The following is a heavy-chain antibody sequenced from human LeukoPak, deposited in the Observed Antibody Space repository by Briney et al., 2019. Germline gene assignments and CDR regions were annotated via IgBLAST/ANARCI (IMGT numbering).Heavy chain of an antibody. CDR2: INPSGGST. J-gene: IGHJ4*02. V-gene: IGHV1-46*01. Sequence: EASVKVSCKASGYTFTSYYMHWVRQAPGQGLEWMGIINPSGGSTSYAQKFQGRVTMTRDTSTSTVYMELSSLRSEDTAVYYCAREGLNYYDSSGAAHDYWGQGTLVTVSS. CDR3: AREGLNYYDSSGAAHDY. D-gene: IGHD3-22*01. CDR1: GYTFTSYY.